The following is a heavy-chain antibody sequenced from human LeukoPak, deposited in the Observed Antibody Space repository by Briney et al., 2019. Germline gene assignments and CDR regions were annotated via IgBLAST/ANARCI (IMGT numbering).Heavy chain of an antibody. CDR2: INHSGST. J-gene: IGHJ4*02. D-gene: IGHD6-13*01. CDR1: GGSFSGYY. CDR3: ARRGDSSSSWYYFDY. V-gene: IGHV4-34*01. Sequence: PSETLSLTCAVYGGSFSGYYWSWIRQPPGKGLEWIGEINHSGSTNYNPSLKSRVTISVDTSKNQFSLKLSSVTAADTAVYYCARRGDSSSSWYYFDYWGQGTLVTVSS.